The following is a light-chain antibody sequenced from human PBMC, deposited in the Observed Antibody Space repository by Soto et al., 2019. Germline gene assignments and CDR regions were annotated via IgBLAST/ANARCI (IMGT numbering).Light chain of an antibody. J-gene: IGKJ1*01. CDR3: QQRSNWPPTWT. Sequence: EIVLTRSPATLSLSPGERATLSCRASQSVSRYLAWYQHKPGQAPRLLIYDASKRATGIPARFSGSGSGTDFTLTISSLEPEDFAVYYCQQRSNWPPTWTFGQGTRVEIK. V-gene: IGKV3-11*01. CDR2: DAS. CDR1: QSVSRY.